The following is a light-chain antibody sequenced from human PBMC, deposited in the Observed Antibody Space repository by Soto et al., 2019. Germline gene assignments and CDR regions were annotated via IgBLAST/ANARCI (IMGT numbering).Light chain of an antibody. J-gene: IGKJ4*01. CDR1: RGVRSD. CDR2: RAF. V-gene: IGKV1-6*01. CDR3: VQDFNYPLT. Sequence: AIQMTQSPSSLSASVGDTFTISCLAIRGVRSDVAWYQQRPGSVPKVLIYRAFNLYTGVPSRFRGSGYGSDFSLTISSLQPEDSEPYYCVQDFNYPLTFGGGTKVDIK.